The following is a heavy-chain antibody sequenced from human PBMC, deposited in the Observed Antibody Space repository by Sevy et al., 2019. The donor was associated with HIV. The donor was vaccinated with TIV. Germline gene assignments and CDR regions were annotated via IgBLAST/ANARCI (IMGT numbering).Heavy chain of an antibody. V-gene: IGHV3-23*01. J-gene: IGHJ3*02. CDR2: ISGSGGST. CDR3: AKDYYGSGSYYHDAFDI. Sequence: GGSLRLSCAASGFTFSSYAMSWVRQAPGKGLEWVSAISGSGGSTYYADSVKGRFTISRDNSKNTLYLQMNSLRAEDTAVCYCAKDYYGSGSYYHDAFDIWGQGTMVTVSS. CDR1: GFTFSSYA. D-gene: IGHD3-10*01.